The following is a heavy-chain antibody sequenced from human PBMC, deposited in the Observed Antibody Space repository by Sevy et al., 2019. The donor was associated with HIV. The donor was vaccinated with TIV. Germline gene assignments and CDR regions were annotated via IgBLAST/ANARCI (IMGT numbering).Heavy chain of an antibody. CDR1: GGSISSSSYY. Sequence: SETLSLTCTVSGGSISSSSYYWGWIRQPPGKGLEWIGSIYYSGSTYYNPSLKSRVTISVDTSKNQFSLKLSSVTAADTAVYYCAKVLYYYDSSGYSSALNYFDYWGQGTLVTVSS. D-gene: IGHD3-22*01. CDR3: AKVLYYYDSSGYSSALNYFDY. V-gene: IGHV4-39*01. J-gene: IGHJ4*02. CDR2: IYYSGST.